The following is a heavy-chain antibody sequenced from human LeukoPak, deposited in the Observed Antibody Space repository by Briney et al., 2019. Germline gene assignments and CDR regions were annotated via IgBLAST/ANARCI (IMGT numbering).Heavy chain of an antibody. CDR3: VGYLFEF. Sequence: SETLSLTCTVSGGSISSYYWSWIRQPPGKGLEWIGYIYYSGSTNYSPSLKSRVTISVDTSKNQFSLKLSSVTAADTAVYYCVGYLFEFWGQGTLVTVSS. D-gene: IGHD5-12*01. CDR1: GGSISSYY. CDR2: IYYSGST. V-gene: IGHV4-59*01. J-gene: IGHJ4*02.